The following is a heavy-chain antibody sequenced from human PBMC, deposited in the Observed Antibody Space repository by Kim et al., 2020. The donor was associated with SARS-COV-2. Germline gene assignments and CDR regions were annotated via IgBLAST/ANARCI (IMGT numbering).Heavy chain of an antibody. CDR1: GGTFSSYA. Sequence: SVKVSCKASGGTFSSYAISWVRQAPGQGLEWMGGIIPIFGTANYAQKFQGRVTITADESTSTAYMELSSLRSEDTAVYYCVSCTARYYYYGMDVWGQGTTVTVSS. CDR3: VSCTARYYYYGMDV. CDR2: IIPIFGTA. J-gene: IGHJ6*02. V-gene: IGHV1-69*13.